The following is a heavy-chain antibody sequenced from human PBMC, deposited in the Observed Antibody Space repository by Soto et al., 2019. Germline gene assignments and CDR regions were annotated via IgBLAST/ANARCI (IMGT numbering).Heavy chain of an antibody. Sequence: GGSLRLSCAASGFTFSSYAMSWVRQAPGKGLEWVSAISGSGGSTYYADSVKGRFTISRDNSKNTLYLQMNSLRAEDTAVYYCATRRIAATRFDYWGQGTLVTVSS. V-gene: IGHV3-23*01. CDR1: GFTFSSYA. J-gene: IGHJ4*02. CDR3: ATRRIAATRFDY. CDR2: ISGSGGST. D-gene: IGHD6-13*01.